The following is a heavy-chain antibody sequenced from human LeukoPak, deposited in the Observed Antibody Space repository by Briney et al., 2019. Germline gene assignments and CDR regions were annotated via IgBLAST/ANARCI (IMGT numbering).Heavy chain of an antibody. CDR3: ARAPAGCGGTCPFDS. CDR1: GGPFRGFF. V-gene: IGHV4-34*10. J-gene: IGHJ4*02. D-gene: IGHD2-15*01. Sequence: SETLSLTCAVYGGPFRGFFWSWIRQAPGKGLEWIGEVSHSGSSNYNPSLKSRINISLDTSKSQFSLRLTSVTAADTAVYYRARAPAGCGGTCPFDSWGQGTLVTVSS. CDR2: VSHSGSS.